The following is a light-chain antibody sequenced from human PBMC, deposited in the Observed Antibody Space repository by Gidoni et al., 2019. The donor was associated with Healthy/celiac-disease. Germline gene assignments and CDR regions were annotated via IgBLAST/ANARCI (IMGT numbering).Light chain of an antibody. CDR3: MQALQTPLT. J-gene: IGKJ2*01. Sequence: VMTQSPLSLPVTPGEPASISCRSSQSLLHSNGYNYLDWYLQKPGQSPQLLIYLGSNRASGVPDRFSGSGSGTDFTLKISRVEAEDVGVYYCMQALQTPLTFGQGTKLEIK. CDR2: LGS. CDR1: QSLLHSNGYNY. V-gene: IGKV2-28*01.